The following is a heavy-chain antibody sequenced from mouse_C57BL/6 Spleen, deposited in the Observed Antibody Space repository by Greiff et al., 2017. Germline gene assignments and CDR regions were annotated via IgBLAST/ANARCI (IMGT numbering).Heavy chain of an antibody. CDR3: ARLEWMDY. CDR1: GYTFTSYT. Sequence: VMLVESGAELARPGASVKMSCKASGYTFTSYTMHWVKQRPGQGLEWIGYINPSSGYTKYNQKFKDKATLTADKSSSTAYMQLSSLTSEDSAVYYCARLEWMDYWGQGTSVTVSS. J-gene: IGHJ4*01. CDR2: INPSSGYT. V-gene: IGHV1-4*01.